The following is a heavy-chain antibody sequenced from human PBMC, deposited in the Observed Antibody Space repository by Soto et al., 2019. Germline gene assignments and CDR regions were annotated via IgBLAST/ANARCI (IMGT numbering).Heavy chain of an antibody. Sequence: QVQLQESGPGLVKPSETLSLTCTVSGVSISSYYWSWIRQPPGEGPEWIGNIFYDGTINYNPSLRSRVTISVETSKNQVSLRLSSVTAADTAMYYCARDIRYIGSFYYFDYWGQGSLVTVSS. D-gene: IGHD3-10*01. CDR3: ARDIRYIGSFYYFDY. J-gene: IGHJ4*02. CDR2: IFYDGTI. V-gene: IGHV4-59*01. CDR1: GVSISSYY.